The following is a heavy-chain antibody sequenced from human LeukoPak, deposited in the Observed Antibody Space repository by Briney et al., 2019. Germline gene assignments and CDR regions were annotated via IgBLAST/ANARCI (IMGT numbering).Heavy chain of an antibody. CDR2: IYTSGST. V-gene: IGHV4-4*07. Sequence: SETLSLSCTVSGGSISSYYWSWIRQPAGKGLEWIGRIYTSGSTNYNPSLKSRVTMSVDTSKNQFSLKLSAVTAADQAVYYCARENGDYRLTFWGQGTLVTVSS. D-gene: IGHD4-17*01. J-gene: IGHJ4*02. CDR3: ARENGDYRLTF. CDR1: GGSISSYY.